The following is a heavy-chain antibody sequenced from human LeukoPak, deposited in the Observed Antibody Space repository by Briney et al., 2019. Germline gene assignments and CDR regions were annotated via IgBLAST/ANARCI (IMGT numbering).Heavy chain of an antibody. CDR2: IYYSGST. V-gene: IGHV4-39*01. J-gene: IGHJ3*02. CDR1: GGSISSSSYY. Sequence: SETLSLTCTVSGGSISSSSYYWGWIRQPPGEGLEWIGSIYYSGSTYYNPSLKSRVTISVGTSKNQFSLKLSSVTAADTAVYYCARHRTIFGVTRTFDIWGQGTMVTVSS. D-gene: IGHD3-3*01. CDR3: ARHRTIFGVTRTFDI.